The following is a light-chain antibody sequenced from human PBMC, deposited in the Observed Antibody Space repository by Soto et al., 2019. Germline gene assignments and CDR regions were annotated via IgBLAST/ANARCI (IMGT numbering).Light chain of an antibody. CDR3: QQYNSYWGT. CDR2: DAS. CDR1: QSISSW. Sequence: DIQMTQSPSTLSASVGDRVTITCRASQSISSWLAWYQQKQGKAPKLLIYDASSLESGVQSRFSGSGSGTEFTLTISSLQPDDFATYYSQQYNSYWGTFGQGTKVEIK. J-gene: IGKJ1*01. V-gene: IGKV1-5*01.